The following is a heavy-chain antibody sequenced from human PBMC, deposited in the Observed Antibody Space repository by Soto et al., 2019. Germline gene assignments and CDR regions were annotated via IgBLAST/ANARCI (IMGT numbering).Heavy chain of an antibody. V-gene: IGHV3-30*18. CDR1: GFTFSTYG. CDR2: VSYDGSRK. J-gene: IGHJ4*02. Sequence: QVQVVESGGGVVQPGRSLTLSCAASGFTFSTYGMHWVRQAPGKGLEWVAIVSYDGSRKHYVDSVKGRFAISRDNSMNTLYLQLNSLRPEDTAMYYCAKDLHGDRDGHHYGADSWGQGTLVTVSS. CDR3: AKDLHGDRDGHHYGADS. D-gene: IGHD4-17*01.